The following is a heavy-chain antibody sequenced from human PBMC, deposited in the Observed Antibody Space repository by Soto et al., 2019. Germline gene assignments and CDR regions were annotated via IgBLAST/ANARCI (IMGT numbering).Heavy chain of an antibody. CDR1: GYSFANYW. D-gene: IGHD3-22*01. J-gene: IGHJ4*02. CDR3: ARGDTSDYSTATPADY. Sequence: LKISCSGSGYSFANYWIGWVRQMSGKGLEWMGIIYPSDSDIKYSPSFQGQVTISADKSINTAYLQWNSLKASDTAMYFCARGDTSDYSTATPADYWGQGTLVTVSS. V-gene: IGHV5-51*01. CDR2: IYPSDSDI.